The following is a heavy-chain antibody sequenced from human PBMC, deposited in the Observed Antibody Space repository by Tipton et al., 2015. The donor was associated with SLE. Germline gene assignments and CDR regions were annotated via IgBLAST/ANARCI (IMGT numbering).Heavy chain of an antibody. V-gene: IGHV4-39*07. CDR1: GGSISSSSYY. CDR2: IYYSGST. Sequence: TLSLTCTVSGGSISSSSYYWGWIRQPPGKGLEWIGSIYYSGSTYYNPSLKSRVTISVDTSKNQFSLKLNSVTAADTAVYYCAREEEWQQLVQLYFDLWGRGTLVTVSS. D-gene: IGHD6-13*01. CDR3: AREEEWQQLVQLYFDL. J-gene: IGHJ2*01.